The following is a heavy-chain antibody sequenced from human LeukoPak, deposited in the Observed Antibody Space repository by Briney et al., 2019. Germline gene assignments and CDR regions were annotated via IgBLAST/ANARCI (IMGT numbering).Heavy chain of an antibody. Sequence: GGSLRPSCAASGFTFSSYEMNWVRQAPGKGLEWVSYISSSGSTIYYADSVKGRFTISRDNAKNSLYLQMNSLRAEDTAVYYCAKGRYYYDSSGYYASLSHEYYFDYWGQGTLVTVSS. J-gene: IGHJ4*02. CDR3: AKGRYYYDSSGYYASLSHEYYFDY. D-gene: IGHD3-22*01. V-gene: IGHV3-48*03. CDR1: GFTFSSYE. CDR2: ISSSGSTI.